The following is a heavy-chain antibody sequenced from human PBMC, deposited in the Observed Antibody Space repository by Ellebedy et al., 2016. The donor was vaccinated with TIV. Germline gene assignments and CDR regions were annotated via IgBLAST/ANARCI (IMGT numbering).Heavy chain of an antibody. Sequence: ASVKVSXXASGYTFTGYYMHWVRQAPGQGLEWMGWINPNSGGTNYAQKFQGRVTMTRDTSISTAYMELSRLRSDDTAVYYCARSGGYYGSGSYYGGYYGMDVWGQGTTVTVSS. D-gene: IGHD3-10*01. CDR2: INPNSGGT. CDR1: GYTFTGYY. J-gene: IGHJ6*02. CDR3: ARSGGYYGSGSYYGGYYGMDV. V-gene: IGHV1-2*02.